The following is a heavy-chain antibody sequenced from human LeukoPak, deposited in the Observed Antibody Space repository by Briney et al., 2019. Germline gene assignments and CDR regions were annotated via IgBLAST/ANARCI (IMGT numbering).Heavy chain of an antibody. V-gene: IGHV4-4*02. Sequence: SETLSLTCAVSGGSISSSNWWSRVRQPPGKGLEGIGSIYHSGSTYYNPSLKSPVTISVDTSKNQFSLKLSSVTAADTAVYYCAREISVAGTNYFDYWGQGTLVTVSS. D-gene: IGHD6-19*01. CDR3: AREISVAGTNYFDY. CDR1: GGSISSSNW. CDR2: IYHSGST. J-gene: IGHJ4*02.